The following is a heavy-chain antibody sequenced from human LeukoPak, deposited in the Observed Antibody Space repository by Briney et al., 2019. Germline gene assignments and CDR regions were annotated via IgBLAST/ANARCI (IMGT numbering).Heavy chain of an antibody. Sequence: GGSLRLSCAASGFSFSSYTMHWVRQAPGEGLEWVSSIRSGGSNVFYGDSLKGRFTISRDNAKNSLHLQMNSLRVEDTAIYFCAVCSSTSCPDYWGQGTLVTVSS. CDR1: GFSFSSYT. CDR2: IRSGGSNV. CDR3: AVCSSTSCPDY. J-gene: IGHJ4*02. D-gene: IGHD2-2*01. V-gene: IGHV3-21*01.